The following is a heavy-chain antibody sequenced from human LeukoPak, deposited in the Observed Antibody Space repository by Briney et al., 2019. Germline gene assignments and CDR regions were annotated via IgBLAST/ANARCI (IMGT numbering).Heavy chain of an antibody. CDR2: IKSKTDGGTT. CDR1: GFTFSNAW. CDR3: TTEATDDSSGYYFGY. J-gene: IGHJ4*02. V-gene: IGHV3-15*01. D-gene: IGHD3-22*01. Sequence: GGSLRLSCAASGFTFSNAWMSWVRQAPGKGLEWVGRIKSKTDGGTTDYAAPVKGRFTISRDDSKNTLYLQMNSLKTEDTAVYYCTTEATDDSSGYYFGYWGQGTLVTVSS.